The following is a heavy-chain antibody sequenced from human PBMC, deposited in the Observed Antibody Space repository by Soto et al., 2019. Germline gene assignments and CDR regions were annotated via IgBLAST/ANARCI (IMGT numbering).Heavy chain of an antibody. J-gene: IGHJ4*02. Sequence: SVKVSFKSSGGPFSSYAISWVRQAPGQGLEWMGGIIPIFGTANYAQKFQGRVTITADESTSTAYMELSSLRSEDTAVYYCAREGYCSGGSCYFYYFDYWGQGTMVTVSS. D-gene: IGHD2-15*01. CDR1: GGPFSSYA. CDR2: IIPIFGTA. CDR3: AREGYCSGGSCYFYYFDY. V-gene: IGHV1-69*13.